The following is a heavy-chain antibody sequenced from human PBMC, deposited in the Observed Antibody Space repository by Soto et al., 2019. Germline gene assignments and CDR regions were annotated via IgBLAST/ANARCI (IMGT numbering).Heavy chain of an antibody. J-gene: IGHJ5*02. V-gene: IGHV4-34*01. D-gene: IGHD2-15*01. CDR1: GGSFSGYY. CDR2: IDHSGST. CDR3: ARGGGVVVVAAKSNWFDP. Sequence: SETLSLTCAVYGGSFSGYYWSWIRQPPGKGLEWIGEIDHSGSTNYNPSLKSRVTISVDTSKNQFSLKLSSVTAADTAVYYCARGGGVVVVAAKSNWFDPWGQGTLVTVSS.